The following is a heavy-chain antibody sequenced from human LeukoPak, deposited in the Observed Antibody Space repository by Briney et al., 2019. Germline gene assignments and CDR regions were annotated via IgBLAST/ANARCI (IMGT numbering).Heavy chain of an antibody. D-gene: IGHD7-27*01. CDR3: AKAGNWGFYFDF. CDR1: GFTFSTYA. Sequence: GGSLRLSCVASGFTFSTYAMNWVRQAPGKGLEWLSHISGSGGTTFYADSVKGRFTVSRDNSKNTLFLQMNSLSAEDTAVYYCAKAGNWGFYFDFWGQGTLVTVSS. V-gene: IGHV3-23*01. J-gene: IGHJ4*02. CDR2: ISGSGGTT.